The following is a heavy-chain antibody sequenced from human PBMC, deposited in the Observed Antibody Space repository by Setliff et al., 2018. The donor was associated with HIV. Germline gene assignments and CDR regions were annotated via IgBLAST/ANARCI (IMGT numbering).Heavy chain of an antibody. J-gene: IGHJ4*02. V-gene: IGHV4-59*12. CDR2: IYYTGAT. D-gene: IGHD2-15*01. CDR3: ARCRWSHLADY. CDR1: GDSISSYY. Sequence: PSETLSLTCTVSGDSISSYYWTWIRQSPAKGLEWIGYIYYTGATNYNPSLKGRFTISRDNAKRSLYLQMNSLAAEDTAVYYCARCRWSHLADYWGQGTLVTVSS.